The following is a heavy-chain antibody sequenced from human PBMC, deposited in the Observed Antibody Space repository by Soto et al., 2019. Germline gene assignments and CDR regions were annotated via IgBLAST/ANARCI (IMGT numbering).Heavy chain of an antibody. CDR3: ARDDRDSSTYDFWSGYYPTIDY. V-gene: IGHV3-33*01. CDR1: GFTFSSYG. J-gene: IGHJ4*02. CDR2: IWYDGSNK. D-gene: IGHD3-3*01. Sequence: PGGSLSLACAASGFTFSSYGMHWVRQAPGKGLEWVAVIWYDGSNKYYADSVKGRFTISRDNSKNTLYLQMNSLRAEDTAVYYCARDDRDSSTYDFWSGYYPTIDYWGQGTLVTVSS.